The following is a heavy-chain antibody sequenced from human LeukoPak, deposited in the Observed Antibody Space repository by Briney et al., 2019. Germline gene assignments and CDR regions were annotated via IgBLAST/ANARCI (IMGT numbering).Heavy chain of an antibody. J-gene: IGHJ3*02. CDR2: INPNSGGT. D-gene: IGHD2-15*01. CDR3: ARVRYCSGGSCAAASDAFDI. CDR1: GYTFTGCY. V-gene: IGHV1-2*02. Sequence: ASVKVSCKASGYTFTGCYMHWVRQAPGQGLERMGWINPNSGGTNYAQKFQGRVTMTRDTSISTAYMELSRLRSDDTAVYYCARVRYCSGGSCAAASDAFDIWGQGTMVTVSS.